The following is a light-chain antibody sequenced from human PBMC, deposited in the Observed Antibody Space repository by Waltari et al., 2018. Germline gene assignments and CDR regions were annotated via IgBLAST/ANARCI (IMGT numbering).Light chain of an antibody. CDR1: HDISNY. V-gene: IGKV1-33*01. J-gene: IGKJ1*01. CDR2: DAS. CDR3: QHYKNYPRT. Sequence: DIQMTQSPSSLSASVGDRVTITCQASHDISNYLNWYQQKPGKAPKLLIYDASNLETGVPSRFSGSGSGTDFTFTISSLQPDDFATYFCQHYKNYPRTFGQGTKVEIK.